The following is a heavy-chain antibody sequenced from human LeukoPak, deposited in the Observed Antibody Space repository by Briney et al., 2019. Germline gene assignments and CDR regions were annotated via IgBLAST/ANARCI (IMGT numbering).Heavy chain of an antibody. CDR2: ISGSGGST. CDR1: GFTFSSYA. D-gene: IGHD1-26*01. J-gene: IGHJ4*02. Sequence: PGGSLRLSCAASGFTFSSYAMSWVRPAPGKGLEWVSAISGSGGSTYYADSVKGRFTISRDNSKNTLYLQMNSLRAEDTAVYYCAKLVRGPFLFDYWGQGTLVTVSS. V-gene: IGHV3-23*01. CDR3: AKLVRGPFLFDY.